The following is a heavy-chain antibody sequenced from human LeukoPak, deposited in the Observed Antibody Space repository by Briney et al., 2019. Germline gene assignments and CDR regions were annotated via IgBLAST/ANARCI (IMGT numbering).Heavy chain of an antibody. CDR3: SKSYSSGWYFGNGMDV. CDR2: LSGSGVST. J-gene: IGHJ6*02. Sequence: GGSLRLSCAASGFTVSSNYMSWVRQAPGKGLEWVSTLSGSGVSTYYGDSVKGRFTISRDNSKNTLSLQMNRLRAEDAAVYYCSKSYSSGWYFGNGMDVWGQGTTVIVSS. CDR1: GFTVSSNY. D-gene: IGHD6-19*01. V-gene: IGHV3-23*01.